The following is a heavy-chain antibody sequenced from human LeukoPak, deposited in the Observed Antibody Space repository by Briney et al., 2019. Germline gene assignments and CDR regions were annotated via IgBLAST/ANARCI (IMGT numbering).Heavy chain of an antibody. J-gene: IGHJ4*02. V-gene: IGHV1-2*02. Sequence: ASVKVSCKASGYTFTAYYLHWVRQAPGQGLEWMGWINSNTGDTDSAQEFQGRVTMTRDTSVSTAYMDLSRSTSGDTAVYYCARLHLGGWYLGDSWGQGTLVTVSS. CDR3: ARLHLGGWYLGDS. D-gene: IGHD6-19*01. CDR2: INSNTGDT. CDR1: GYTFTAYY.